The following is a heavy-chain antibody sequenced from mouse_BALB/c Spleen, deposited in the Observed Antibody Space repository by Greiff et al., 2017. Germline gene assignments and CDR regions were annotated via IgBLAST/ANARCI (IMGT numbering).Heavy chain of an antibody. D-gene: IGHD4-1*01. CDR1: GYTFSSYW. CDR2: ILPGSGST. CDR3: ARGLTAYAMDY. Sequence: VQLQQSGAELMKPGASVKISCKATGYTFSSYWIEWVKQRPGHGLEWIGEILPGSGSTNYNEKFKGKATFTADTSSNTAYMQLSSLTSEDSAVYYCARGLTAYAMDYWGQGTSVTVSS. J-gene: IGHJ4*01. V-gene: IGHV1-9*01.